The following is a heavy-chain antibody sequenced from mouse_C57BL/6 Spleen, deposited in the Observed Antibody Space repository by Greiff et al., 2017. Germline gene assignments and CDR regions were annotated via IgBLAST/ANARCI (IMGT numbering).Heavy chain of an antibody. J-gene: IGHJ4*01. D-gene: IGHD1-1*01. CDR2: IYIGNGYT. Sequence: VQLQQSGAELVRPGSSVKMSCKTSGYTFTSYGINWVKQRPGQGLEWIGYIYIGNGYTEYNEKFKGKATLTSDTSSSTADMQLSSLTSEDSAIYFCALTTVVAPYAMDYWGQGTSVTVSS. CDR3: ALTTVVAPYAMDY. V-gene: IGHV1-58*01. CDR1: GYTFTSYG.